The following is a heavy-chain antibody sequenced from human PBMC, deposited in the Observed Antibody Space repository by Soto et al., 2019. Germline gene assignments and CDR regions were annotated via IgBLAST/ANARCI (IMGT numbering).Heavy chain of an antibody. J-gene: IGHJ6*03. CDR3: ARGAEMGTVINGYYYDMDV. Sequence: QVQLVQSGAEVKKPGSSVKVSCKASGDTFSNHTISWLRQAPGQGLEWMGRIIPILGVANYAQKFQGRVTITADKSWSTAYMELSSLRSADSAVYYCARGAEMGTVINGYYYDMDVWGKGTTVTVSS. CDR1: GDTFSNHT. CDR2: IIPILGVA. V-gene: IGHV1-69*02. D-gene: IGHD4-17*01.